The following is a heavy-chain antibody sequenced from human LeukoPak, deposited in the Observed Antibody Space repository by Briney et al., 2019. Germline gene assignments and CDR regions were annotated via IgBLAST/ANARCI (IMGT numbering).Heavy chain of an antibody. D-gene: IGHD4-17*01. Sequence: SGPALVNPTQTLTLTCTFSGFSLTTSGIRVSWIRQPPGKAPEWLAHIDWDDDKFYSTSLKTRLTLSKDTSKNQVVLTMTNMDPVDTATYYCARLYGDFYFDYWGQGTLVTVSS. CDR2: IDWDDDK. CDR1: GFSLTTSGIR. V-gene: IGHV2-70*04. CDR3: ARLYGDFYFDY. J-gene: IGHJ4*02.